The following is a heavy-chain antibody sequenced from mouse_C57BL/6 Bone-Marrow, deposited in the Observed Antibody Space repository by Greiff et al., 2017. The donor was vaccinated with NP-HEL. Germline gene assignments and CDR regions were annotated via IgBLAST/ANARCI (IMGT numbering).Heavy chain of an antibody. J-gene: IGHJ2*01. D-gene: IGHD1-1*01. Sequence: QVQLQQPGAELVKPGASVKLSCKASCSPFPLYWLQLVHQRPGQGLEWIGEIDPSDSYTNYNQTFKGKATLTVDTSSSTAYMQLSSLTSEDSAVYYCARSGTTNYWGQGTTLTGSS. V-gene: IGHV1-50*01. CDR2: IDPSDSYT. CDR3: ARSGTTNY. CDR1: CSPFPLYW.